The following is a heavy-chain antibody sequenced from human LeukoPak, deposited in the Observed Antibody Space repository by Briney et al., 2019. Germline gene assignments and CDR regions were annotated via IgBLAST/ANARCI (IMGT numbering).Heavy chain of an antibody. D-gene: IGHD2-2*01. J-gene: IGHJ4*02. CDR2: MNPNSGNT. CDR3: ASQGYCSSTSCYHLFDY. CDR1: GYTFTSYD. Sequence: ASVKVSCKASGYTFTSYDINWVRQATGQGLEWMGWMNPNSGNTGYAQKFQGRVTITRNTSISTAYMELSSLRSEDTAVYYCASQGYCSSTSCYHLFDYWGQGTLVTVSS. V-gene: IGHV1-8*03.